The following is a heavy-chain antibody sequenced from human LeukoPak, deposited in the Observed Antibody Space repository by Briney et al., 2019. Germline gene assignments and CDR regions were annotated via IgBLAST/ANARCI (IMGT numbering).Heavy chain of an antibody. V-gene: IGHV4-34*01. CDR3: ARRRGYSYGYHYFDY. CDR2: INHSGST. D-gene: IGHD5-18*01. CDR1: GGSFSGYY. Sequence: SETLSLTCAVYGGSFSGYYWSWIRQPPGKGLEWVGEINHSGSTNYNPSLKSRVTISVDTSKNQFSLKLSSVTAADTAVYYCARRRGYSYGYHYFDYWGQGTLVTVSS. J-gene: IGHJ4*02.